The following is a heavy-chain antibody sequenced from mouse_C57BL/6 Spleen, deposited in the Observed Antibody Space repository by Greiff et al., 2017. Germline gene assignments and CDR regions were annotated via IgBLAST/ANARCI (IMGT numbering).Heavy chain of an antibody. CDR1: GYTFTDHT. CDR2: IYPRAGST. CDR3: ARGVNYYGSSHDWYFDV. J-gene: IGHJ1*03. Sequence: VQLQQSDAELVKPGASVTISCKVSGYTFTDHTIHWMKQRPEQGLEWIGYIYPRAGSTKYNEKFKGKATLTADKSSSTAYMQLNSLTSEDSAVYFCARGVNYYGSSHDWYFDVWGTGTTVTVSS. V-gene: IGHV1-78*01. D-gene: IGHD1-1*01.